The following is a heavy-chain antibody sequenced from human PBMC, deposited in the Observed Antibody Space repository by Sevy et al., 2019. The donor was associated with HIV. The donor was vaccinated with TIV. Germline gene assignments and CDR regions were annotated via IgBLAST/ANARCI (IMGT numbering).Heavy chain of an antibody. CDR3: ARAVGFTRGAFDI. Sequence: SETLSLTCTISGDSITTNEYFWTWIRQSPGKGLEWIGYLYYSGSTAYNPSLKSRVSISTDTTKSHFSLNLNSVTGADTAIYYCARAVGFTRGAFDIWGQGITVTVSS. CDR2: LYYSGST. CDR1: GDSITTNEYF. D-gene: IGHD3-10*01. V-gene: IGHV4-30-4*01. J-gene: IGHJ3*02.